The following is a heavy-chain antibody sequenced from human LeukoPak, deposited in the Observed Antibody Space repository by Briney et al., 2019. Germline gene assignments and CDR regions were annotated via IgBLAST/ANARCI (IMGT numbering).Heavy chain of an antibody. CDR3: ARGRRYDSSGYYPKNGNWFDP. CDR2: IYHSGTT. Sequence: SETLSLTCVVSGYSISSGYYWGWIRQPPGKGLEWIGSIYHSGTTYYNPSLRGRLIISLATSKNQFSLKLSSVTAADTAVYYCARGRRYDSSGYYPKNGNWFDPWGQGTLVTVSS. V-gene: IGHV4-38-2*01. J-gene: IGHJ5*02. CDR1: GYSISSGYY. D-gene: IGHD3-22*01.